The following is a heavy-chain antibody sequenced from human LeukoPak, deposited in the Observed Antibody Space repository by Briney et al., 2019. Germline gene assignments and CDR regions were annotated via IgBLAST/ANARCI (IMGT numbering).Heavy chain of an antibody. CDR1: GFTFSSYE. CDR3: ARKQVDSVAMEYYFDY. Sequence: GGSLRLSCAASGFTFSSYEMNWVRQAPGKGLEWVSYISSSGSTIYYADSVKGRFTISRDNAKNSLYLQMNSLRAEDTAVYYCARKQVDSVAMEYYFDYWGQGTLVTVSS. D-gene: IGHD5-12*01. V-gene: IGHV3-48*03. J-gene: IGHJ4*02. CDR2: ISSSGSTI.